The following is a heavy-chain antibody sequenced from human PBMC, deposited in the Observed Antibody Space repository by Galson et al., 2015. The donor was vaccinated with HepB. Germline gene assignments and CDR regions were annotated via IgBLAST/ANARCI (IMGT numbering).Heavy chain of an antibody. J-gene: IGHJ6*02. Sequence: SLRLSCAASGFSFEDYAIHWVRQAPGKGLEWVSGISWSSDSIGYADSVKGRFTISRDNSKNTLYLQMNSLRAEDTAVYYCARDSLRPHYYYYGMDVWGQGTTVTVSS. CDR3: ARDSLRPHYYYYGMDV. CDR2: ISWSSDSI. D-gene: IGHD3-3*01. CDR1: GFSFEDYA. V-gene: IGHV3-9*01.